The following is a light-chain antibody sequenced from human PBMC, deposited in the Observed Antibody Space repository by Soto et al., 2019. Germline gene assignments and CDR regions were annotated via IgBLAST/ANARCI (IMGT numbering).Light chain of an antibody. Sequence: EIVLTQSPATLSLSPGERATLSCRASQSVSSYLAWHQQKPGQAPRLLIYDASNRATGIPARFSGSGSGTDFTLTISSLEPEDFAVYYCKQRSNWPRTFGQGTKLEIK. CDR1: QSVSSY. V-gene: IGKV3-11*01. CDR2: DAS. J-gene: IGKJ2*01. CDR3: KQRSNWPRT.